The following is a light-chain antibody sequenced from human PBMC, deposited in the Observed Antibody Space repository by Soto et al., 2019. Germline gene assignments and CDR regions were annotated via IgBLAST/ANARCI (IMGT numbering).Light chain of an antibody. CDR2: DVN. CDR3: GSYAGSNTWV. J-gene: IGLJ3*02. V-gene: IGLV2-11*01. CDR1: SSDVGGYNY. Sequence: QSALTQPRSVSGSPGQSVAISCTGTSSDVGGYNYVSWYQHHPGKAPQLMIYDVNKRRSGVPDRFSGSKSGNTASLTISGLQADDEADYYCGSYAGSNTWVFGGGTKLTVL.